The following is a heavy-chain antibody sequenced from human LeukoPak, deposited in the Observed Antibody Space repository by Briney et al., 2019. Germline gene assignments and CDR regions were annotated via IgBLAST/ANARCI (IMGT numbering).Heavy chain of an antibody. J-gene: IGHJ4*02. D-gene: IGHD6-13*01. Sequence: SETLSLTCTVSGGSISTYYWSWIRQPPGKGLEWIGYIYYSGSTNYNPSLKSRVTISVDKSKNQFSLKLSSVTAADTAVYYCARERGSSSQFDYWGQGTLVTVSS. V-gene: IGHV4-59*12. CDR3: ARERGSSSQFDY. CDR2: IYYSGST. CDR1: GGSISTYY.